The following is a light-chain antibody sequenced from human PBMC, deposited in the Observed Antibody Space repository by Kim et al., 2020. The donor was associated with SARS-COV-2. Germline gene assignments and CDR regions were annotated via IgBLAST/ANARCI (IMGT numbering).Light chain of an antibody. Sequence: VSPGQTARSTCSGDALPKQYAYWYQQKPGQAPVLVIYKDSERPSGIPERLSGSSSGTTVTLTISGVQAEDEADYYCQSADSSGTYEFGGGTQLTVL. CDR2: KDS. J-gene: IGLJ2*01. CDR1: ALPKQY. V-gene: IGLV3-25*03. CDR3: QSADSSGTYE.